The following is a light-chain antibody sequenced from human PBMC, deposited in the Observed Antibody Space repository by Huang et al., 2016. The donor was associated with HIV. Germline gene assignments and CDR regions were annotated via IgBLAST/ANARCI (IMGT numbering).Light chain of an antibody. J-gene: IGKJ1*01. Sequence: DIQMTQSPSTLSASVGDRVTITCRASQSISDHLAWYQQKPGEAPNLLIYKASSLEGGVPPRFSGSGSGTEFTLTISSLQADDVATYYCQQYNNYPWTFGQGTLVEIK. CDR2: KAS. V-gene: IGKV1-5*03. CDR3: QQYNNYPWT. CDR1: QSISDH.